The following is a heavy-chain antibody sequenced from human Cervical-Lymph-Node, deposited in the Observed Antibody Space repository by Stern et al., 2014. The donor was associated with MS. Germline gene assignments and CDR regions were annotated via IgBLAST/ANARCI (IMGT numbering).Heavy chain of an antibody. CDR2: INPNSGGT. V-gene: IGHV1-2*06. CDR3: ARWQGQWLVAPSLDY. CDR1: GYTFTGYY. Sequence: QVQLVESGAEVKTPGASVKVSCKASGYTFTGYYMHWVRQAPGQGLEWMGRINPNSGGTNYAQKFQGRVTMPRDTSISTAYMELSRLRSDDTAVYYCARWQGQWLVAPSLDYWGQGTLVTVSS. J-gene: IGHJ4*02. D-gene: IGHD6-19*01.